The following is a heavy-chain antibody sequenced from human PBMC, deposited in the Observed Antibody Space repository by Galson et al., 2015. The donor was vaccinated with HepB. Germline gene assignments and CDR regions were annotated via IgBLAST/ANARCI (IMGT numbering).Heavy chain of an antibody. CDR1: GFTFSRFA. CDR2: ISYEGSNK. D-gene: IGHD5-18*01. CDR3: ARGPGIQLWARYYFDY. Sequence: SLRLSCAASGFTFSRFAMHWLRQAPGKGLEWVAFISYEGSNKYYADSVKGRFTISRDNSKNTLYVQLNSLRTEDTAMYYCARGPGIQLWARYYFDYWGQGSLVTVSS. J-gene: IGHJ4*02. V-gene: IGHV3-30*04.